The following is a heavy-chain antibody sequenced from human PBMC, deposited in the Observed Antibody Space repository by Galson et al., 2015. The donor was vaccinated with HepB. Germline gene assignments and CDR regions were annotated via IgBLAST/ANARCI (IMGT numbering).Heavy chain of an antibody. CDR2: INPSGGST. CDR3: ARGPLTHYYDSSGSNFEY. J-gene: IGHJ4*02. Sequence: SVKVSCKASGYTFTSYYMHWVRQAPGQGLEWMGIINPSGGSTSYAQKFQGRVTMTRDTSTSTVYMELSSLRSGDTAVYYCARGPLTHYYDSSGSNFEYRGQGTLVTVSS. V-gene: IGHV1-46*01. D-gene: IGHD3-22*01. CDR1: GYTFTSYY.